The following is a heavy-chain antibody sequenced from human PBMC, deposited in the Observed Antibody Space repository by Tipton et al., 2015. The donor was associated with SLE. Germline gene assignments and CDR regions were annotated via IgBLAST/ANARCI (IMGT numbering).Heavy chain of an antibody. CDR2: IGSGGST. CDR3: AKDRFGGGQV. D-gene: IGHD2-15*01. CDR1: GFTFSSYA. V-gene: IGHV3-23*01. J-gene: IGHJ1*01. Sequence: SLRLSCAASGFTFSSYAMHWVRQSPGKGLEWVSGIGSGGSTHYADSVEDRFIIARDNSKNTLYLQMNRLRDEDTALYFCAKDRFGGGQVWGRGTLLTVSS.